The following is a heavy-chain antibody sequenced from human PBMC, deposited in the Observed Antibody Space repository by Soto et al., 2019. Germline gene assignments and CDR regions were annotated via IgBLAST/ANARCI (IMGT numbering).Heavy chain of an antibody. V-gene: IGHV1-24*01. CDR3: ATQYSSSWYDFNYFDY. D-gene: IGHD6-13*01. CDR1: GYTLAELS. J-gene: IGHJ4*02. CDR2: FDPEDGET. Sequence: ASVKVSCKVSGYTLAELSMHWVRQAPGKGLEWMGGFDPEDGETIYAQKFQGRVTMTEDTSTDTAYMELSSLRSEDTAVYYCATQYSSSWYDFNYFDYWGQGTLVTVSS.